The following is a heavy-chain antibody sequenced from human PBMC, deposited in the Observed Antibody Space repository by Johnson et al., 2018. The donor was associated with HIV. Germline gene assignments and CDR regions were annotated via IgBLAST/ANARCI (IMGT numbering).Heavy chain of an antibody. CDR2: ISTSGGTL. CDR3: ARAGRLRYFDWLLSAFDI. D-gene: IGHD3-9*01. J-gene: IGHJ3*02. V-gene: IGHV3-11*04. Sequence: VQLVESGGGLVKPGGSLRLSCAASGFTFSAYYMSWIRQAPGKGLELLSYISTSGGTLYYADSVKDRFTIFRDNAKSSLYLQMNSLRVEDTAIYYCARAGRLRYFDWLLSAFDIWGQGTMVTVSS. CDR1: GFTFSAYY.